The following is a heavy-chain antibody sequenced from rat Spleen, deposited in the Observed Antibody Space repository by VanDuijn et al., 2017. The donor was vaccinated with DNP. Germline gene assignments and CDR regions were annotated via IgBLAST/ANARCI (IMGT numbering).Heavy chain of an antibody. CDR3: ATGPLGSGY. V-gene: IGHV5-19*01. J-gene: IGHJ2*01. CDR1: GFTFSNYG. Sequence: EVQLAESGGGLVQPGRSLKLSCAASGFTFSNYGMHWIRQAPTKGLEWVASISPSGGNTYYRDSVKGQFTISRDNAKSTLYLQKDSLRSEDTATYYCATGPLGSGYWGQGVMVTVSS. D-gene: IGHD5-1*01. CDR2: ISPSGGNT.